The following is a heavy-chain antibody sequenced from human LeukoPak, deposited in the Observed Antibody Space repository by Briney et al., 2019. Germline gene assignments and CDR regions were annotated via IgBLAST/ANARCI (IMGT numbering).Heavy chain of an antibody. CDR3: ARDPHHDEYGDEGFDY. J-gene: IGHJ4*02. CDR2: IYYSGST. V-gene: IGHV4-39*07. Sequence: SETLSLTCTVSSGSISSSSYYWGWIRQPPGKGLEWIGSIYYSGSTYYNPSLKSRVTISVDTSKNQFSLNLSSVTAADTAVYYCARDPHHDEYGDEGFDYWGQGTLVTVSS. CDR1: SGSISSSSYY. D-gene: IGHD4-17*01.